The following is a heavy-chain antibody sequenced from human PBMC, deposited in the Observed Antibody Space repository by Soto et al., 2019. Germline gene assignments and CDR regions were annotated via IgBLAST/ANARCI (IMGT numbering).Heavy chain of an antibody. CDR2: IYYSGYP. J-gene: IGHJ5*02. CDR3: ARGLTAFDP. D-gene: IGHD1-20*01. CDR1: GDCISTNY. V-gene: IGHV4-59*01. Sequence: EILPLTCNVAGDCISTNYWSWIRQPPGKGLEWIGNIYYSGYPNYKPSLKSRLTISVDTSKNRLSLNLSSVTAADTAVYYCARGLTAFDPWGQGTLVTVSS.